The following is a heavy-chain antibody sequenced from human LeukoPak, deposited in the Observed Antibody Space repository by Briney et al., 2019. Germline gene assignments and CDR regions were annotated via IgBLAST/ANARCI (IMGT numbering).Heavy chain of an antibody. CDR2: IIPIFGAA. CDR1: GGTFSSYA. CDR3: ARGTEQQLVPGWFDP. Sequence: SVTVSCKASGGTFSSYAISWVRQAPGQGLEWMGGIIPIFGAANYAQKFQGRVTITADESTSTAYMELSSLRSEDTAVYYCARGTEQQLVPGWFDPWGQGTLVTVSS. D-gene: IGHD6-13*01. V-gene: IGHV1-69*13. J-gene: IGHJ5*02.